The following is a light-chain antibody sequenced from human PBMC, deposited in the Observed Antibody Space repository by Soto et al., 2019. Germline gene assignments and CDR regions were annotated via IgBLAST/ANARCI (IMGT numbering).Light chain of an antibody. CDR2: DVS. CDR1: SSDVGGYNY. Sequence: QSVLTQPRSVSGSPRRSVTISCTGTSSDVGGYNYVSWYQQHPGKAPKLMIYDVSKRPSGVPDRFSGSKSGNTASLTISGLQAEDEADYYCCSYAGSYTSLFGGGTKLTVL. J-gene: IGLJ2*01. V-gene: IGLV2-11*01. CDR3: CSYAGSYTSL.